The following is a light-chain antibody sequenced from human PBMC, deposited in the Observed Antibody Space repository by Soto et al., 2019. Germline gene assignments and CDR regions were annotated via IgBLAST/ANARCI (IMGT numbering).Light chain of an antibody. CDR2: DGS. CDR3: CSSASSSLYVV. J-gene: IGLJ2*01. CDR1: SSDVGSYNL. Sequence: QSALTQPASVSGSPGQSITISCTGTSSDVGSYNLVSWYQQPPGKAPKLMIYDGSKRPSGVSNRFSGSKSGNTAYMTISGLADEEADDYCCCSSASSSLYVVFGGGTKVTVL. V-gene: IGLV2-23*01.